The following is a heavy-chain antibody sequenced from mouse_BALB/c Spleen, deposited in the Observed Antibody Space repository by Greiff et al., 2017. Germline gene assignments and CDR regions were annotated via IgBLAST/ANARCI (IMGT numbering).Heavy chain of an antibody. CDR2: INSNGGST. CDR1: GFTFSSYG. J-gene: IGHJ2*01. V-gene: IGHV5-6-3*01. Sequence: DVQLQESGGGLVQPGGSLKLSCAASGFTFSSYGMSWVRQTPDKRLELVATINSNGGSTYYPDSVKGRFTISRDNAKNTLYLQMSSLKSEDTAMYYCAREDDGYYGRKNPYYFDYWGQGTTLTVSS. CDR3: AREDDGYYGRKNPYYFDY. D-gene: IGHD2-3*01.